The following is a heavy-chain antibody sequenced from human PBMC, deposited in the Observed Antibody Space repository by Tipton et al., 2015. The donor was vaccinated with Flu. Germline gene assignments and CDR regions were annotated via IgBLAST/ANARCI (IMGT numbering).Heavy chain of an antibody. Sequence: GSLRLSCAASGFTFSSYEMNWVRQAPGKGLEWVSYISSSGSTIYYADSVKGRFTISRDNAKNSLYPQMNSLRAEDTAVYYCASGDFWSGYYTDYWGQGTLVTVSS. J-gene: IGHJ4*02. CDR3: ASGDFWSGYYTDY. V-gene: IGHV3-48*03. CDR2: ISSSGSTI. D-gene: IGHD3-3*01. CDR1: GFTFSSYE.